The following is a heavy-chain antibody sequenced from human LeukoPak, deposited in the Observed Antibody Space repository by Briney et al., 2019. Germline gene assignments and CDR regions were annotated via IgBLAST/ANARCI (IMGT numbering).Heavy chain of an antibody. Sequence: GGSLRLSCAPSGFTFSSYAMSWARQAPGKGLEWLSSITHSVAGTSYTDSGKGWLTPPTDHRKNTLSLRINRLSAEDTALYYCARGGKYCSTTFCYTHFDFWGQGTVVSVST. CDR3: ARGGKYCSTTFCYTHFDF. CDR2: ITHSVAGT. V-gene: IGHV3-23*01. D-gene: IGHD2-2*02. CDR1: GFTFSSYA. J-gene: IGHJ4*02.